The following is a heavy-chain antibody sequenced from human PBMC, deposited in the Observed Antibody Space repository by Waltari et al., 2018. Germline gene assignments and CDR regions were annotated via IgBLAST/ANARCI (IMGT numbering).Heavy chain of an antibody. J-gene: IGHJ2*01. CDR3: AVISAATSSYWYFDL. CDR2: INPNSGGT. CDR1: GYTFTGYY. D-gene: IGHD2-2*01. Sequence: QVQLVPSGAEVKKPGASVQVSCKASGYTFTGYYMHWVLQAPGQGLEWMGWINPNSGGTNYAQKFQGRVTMTRDTSISTAYMELSRLRSDDTAVYYCAVISAATSSYWYFDLWGRGTLVTVSS. V-gene: IGHV1-2*02.